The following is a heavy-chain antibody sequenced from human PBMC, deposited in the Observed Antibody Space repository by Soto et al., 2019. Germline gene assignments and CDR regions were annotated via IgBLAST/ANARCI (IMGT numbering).Heavy chain of an antibody. CDR3: AKHPRLPHGLDY. V-gene: IGHV3-23*01. CDR1: GFAYGQDA. D-gene: IGHD6-19*01. CDR2: ISAAGGAS. Sequence: ALILFRARPGFAYGQDAAPLFLQALGKGLELVAAISAAGGASYYADSVKGRFVIYRDNSKNTLSLQMTRLRVEDSAVYYCAKHPRLPHGLDYW. J-gene: IGHJ4*01.